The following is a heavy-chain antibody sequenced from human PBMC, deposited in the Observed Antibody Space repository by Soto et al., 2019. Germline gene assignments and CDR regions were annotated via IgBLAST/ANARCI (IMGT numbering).Heavy chain of an antibody. V-gene: IGHV3-53*04. CDR3: ARGGPRSYYFDY. CDR1: DFAVSSTY. D-gene: IGHD3-16*01. Sequence: EVQLVESGGGLVQPGGSLRLSCAASDFAVSSTYMSWVRQAPGKGLEWVSFIFSGGGTSYADSVKGRFTISRHTAKNTLYLQMNSLRPEDTAVYYCARGGPRSYYFDYWGQGTLVTVSS. J-gene: IGHJ4*02. CDR2: IFSGGGT.